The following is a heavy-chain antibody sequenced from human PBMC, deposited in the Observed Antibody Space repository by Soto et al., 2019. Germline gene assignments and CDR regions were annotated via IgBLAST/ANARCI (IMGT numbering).Heavy chain of an antibody. Sequence: SETLSLTCAVSGGSISSSNWWSWVRQPPGKGLEWIGEIYHSGSTNYNPSLKSRVTISVDKTKNQFSLKLSSVTAADTAVYYCARDLIAAAGGSWFDPWGQGTLVTVSS. V-gene: IGHV4-4*02. J-gene: IGHJ5*02. CDR1: GGSISSSNW. CDR2: IYHSGST. CDR3: ARDLIAAAGGSWFDP. D-gene: IGHD6-13*01.